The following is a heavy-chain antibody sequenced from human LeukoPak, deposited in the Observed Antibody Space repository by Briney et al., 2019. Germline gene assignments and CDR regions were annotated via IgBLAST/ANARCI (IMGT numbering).Heavy chain of an antibody. J-gene: IGHJ4*02. D-gene: IGHD4-17*01. CDR1: GFTFSSYE. V-gene: IGHV3-48*03. CDR3: ARDRGYDYGDYFPYYFDY. Sequence: GGSLRLSCAASGFTFSSYEMNWVRQAPGKGLEWVSYISSSGSTIYYADSVKGRFTISRDNAKNSLYLQMNSLRAEDTAVYYCARDRGYDYGDYFPYYFDYSGQGTLVTVSS. CDR2: ISSSGSTI.